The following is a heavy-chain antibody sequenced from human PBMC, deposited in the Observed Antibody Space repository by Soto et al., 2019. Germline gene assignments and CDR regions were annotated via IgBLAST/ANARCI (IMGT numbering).Heavy chain of an antibody. CDR2: IYYSGNT. Sequence: SETLSLTCTVSGGSIRSGGYYWSWVRQNPRKGLEWIGNIYYSGNTYYNPSLKSRLTISVDTSKNQFSLNLSSVTAADTAVYYCARDRLMATAGTARHYFGLDAWGQGTTVTVSS. J-gene: IGHJ6*02. D-gene: IGHD5-18*01. V-gene: IGHV4-31*03. CDR1: GGSIRSGGYY. CDR3: ARDRLMATAGTARHYFGLDA.